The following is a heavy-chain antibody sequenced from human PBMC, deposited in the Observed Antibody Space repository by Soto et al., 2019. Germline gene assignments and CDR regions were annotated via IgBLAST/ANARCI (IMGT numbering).Heavy chain of an antibody. Sequence: GESLKISCKGSGYMFTNYWIGWVRQMPGKGLEWMGIIHGGDSNTRYSPSFDGQVTISTDKSINTAYLQWSSLKASDTAMDYCARRVTSSTGWDYWGQGTLVTVSS. J-gene: IGHJ4*02. D-gene: IGHD6-19*01. CDR1: GYMFTNYW. CDR2: IHGGDSNT. V-gene: IGHV5-51*01. CDR3: ARRVTSSTGWDY.